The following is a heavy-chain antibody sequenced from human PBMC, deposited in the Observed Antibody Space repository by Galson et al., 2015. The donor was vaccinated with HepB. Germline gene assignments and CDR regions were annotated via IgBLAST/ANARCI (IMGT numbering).Heavy chain of an antibody. CDR3: ARLGIVVVPAAGGRFDP. D-gene: IGHD2-2*01. Sequence: QSGAEVKKPGESLKISCKGSGYSFTSYWIGWLRQMPGKGLEWMGIIYPGDSDTRYSPSFQGQVTISADKSISTAYLQWSSLKASDTAMYYCARLGIVVVPAAGGRFDPWGQGTLVTVSS. CDR2: IYPGDSDT. CDR1: GYSFTSYW. V-gene: IGHV5-51*01. J-gene: IGHJ5*02.